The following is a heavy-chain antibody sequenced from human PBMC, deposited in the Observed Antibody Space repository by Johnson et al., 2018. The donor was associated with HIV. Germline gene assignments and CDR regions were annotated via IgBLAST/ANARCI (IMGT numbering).Heavy chain of an antibody. CDR3: ASQIVVVTADDAFDI. J-gene: IGHJ3*02. V-gene: IGHV3-30-3*01. CDR1: GFTFSSYA. Sequence: QVQLVESGGGVVQPGRSLRLSCAASGFTFSSYAMHWVRQAPGKGLEWVAVISYDGSNKYYADSVTGRFTISRDNSKNTLYLQMNSLRAEDTAVYYCASQIVVVTADDAFDIWGQGTRVTVSS. CDR2: ISYDGSNK. D-gene: IGHD2-21*02.